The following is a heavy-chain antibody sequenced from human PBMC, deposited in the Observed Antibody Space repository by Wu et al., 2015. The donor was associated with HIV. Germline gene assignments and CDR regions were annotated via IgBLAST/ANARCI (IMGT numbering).Heavy chain of an antibody. Sequence: QVQLVQSGAEVKRPGSSVNVSCKASGGTFSNFAFTWVRQAPGQGLEWMGGIIPLFHTTNYAQNFQGTITLTADEYTATVYLEIHSLTSEDTAVYYCARDPVDTTGAGAFDYVGQGTLITVSS. CDR2: IIPLFHTT. D-gene: IGHD1-1*01. CDR3: ARDPVDTTGAGAFDY. J-gene: IGHJ4*02. CDR1: GGTFSNFA. V-gene: IGHV1-69*12.